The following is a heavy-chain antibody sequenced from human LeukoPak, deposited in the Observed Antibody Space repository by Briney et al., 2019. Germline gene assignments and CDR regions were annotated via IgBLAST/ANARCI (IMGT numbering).Heavy chain of an antibody. Sequence: PGRSLRLSCAASGFTFSSYAMHWVRQAPGKGLEWVAVISYDGSNKYYADSVKGRFTISRDNSKNTLYLQMNSLRAEDTAVYYCARAFRGRWFGELLPLDYWGQGTLVTVSS. CDR1: GFTFSSYA. D-gene: IGHD3-10*01. CDR3: ARAFRGRWFGELLPLDY. V-gene: IGHV3-30*04. CDR2: ISYDGSNK. J-gene: IGHJ4*02.